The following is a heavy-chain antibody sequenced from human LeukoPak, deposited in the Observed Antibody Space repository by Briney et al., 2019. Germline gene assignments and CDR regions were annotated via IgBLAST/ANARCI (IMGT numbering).Heavy chain of an antibody. CDR2: IYYSGST. V-gene: IGHV4-59*01. J-gene: IGHJ4*02. CDR3: ARSRRDGYNYYFDY. Sequence: SETLSLTCTVSGGSISSYYWSWIRQPPGKGLEWIGYIYYSGSTNCNPSLKSRVTISVDTSKNQSSLKLSSVTAADTAVYYCARSRRDGYNYYFDYWGQGTLVTVSS. D-gene: IGHD5-24*01. CDR1: GGSISSYY.